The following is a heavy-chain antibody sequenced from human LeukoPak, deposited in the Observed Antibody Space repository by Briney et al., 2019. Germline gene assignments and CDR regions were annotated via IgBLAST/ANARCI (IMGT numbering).Heavy chain of an antibody. Sequence: PSQTLSLTCTVSGGSISSYYWSWIRQPPGKGLEWIGYIYYSGSTNYNPSLKSRVTISVDTSKNQFSLKLSSVTAADTAVYYCARETMVRGVLDYWGRGPLSTVSS. D-gene: IGHD3-10*01. CDR2: IYYSGST. CDR1: GGSISSYY. CDR3: ARETMVRGVLDY. V-gene: IGHV4-59*01. J-gene: IGHJ4*02.